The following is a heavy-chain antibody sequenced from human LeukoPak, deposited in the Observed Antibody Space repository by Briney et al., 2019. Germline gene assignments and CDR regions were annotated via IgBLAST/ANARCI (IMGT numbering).Heavy chain of an antibody. CDR2: IYHSGST. D-gene: IGHD4-17*01. J-gene: IGHJ6*03. V-gene: IGHV4-38-2*02. CDR3: AGGDGDYVRYYYYYMDV. CDR1: GYSIGSGYY. Sequence: PSETLSLTCTVSGYSIGSGYYWGWIRQPPGKGLEWIGSIYHSGSTYYNPPLKSRVTISVDTSKNQFSLKLSSVTAADTAVYYCAGGDGDYVRYYYYYMDVWGKGTTVTVSS.